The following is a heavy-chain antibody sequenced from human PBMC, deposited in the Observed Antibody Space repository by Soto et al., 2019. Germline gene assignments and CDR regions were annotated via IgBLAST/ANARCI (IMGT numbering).Heavy chain of an antibody. CDR1: GGSIRGYY. J-gene: IGHJ6*02. D-gene: IGHD3-10*01. V-gene: IGHV4-34*01. CDR2: INDNGGT. Sequence: SETLSLTCGVYGGSIRGYYWSWIRQSPGKGLEWIGDINDNGGTNYNPSLKSRVTTSLDTSKKQVSLMVSSVTAADTAVYYCARGRYPYETIYYKFYYSALDVWGQGTTVTV. CDR3: ARGRYPYETIYYKFYYSALDV.